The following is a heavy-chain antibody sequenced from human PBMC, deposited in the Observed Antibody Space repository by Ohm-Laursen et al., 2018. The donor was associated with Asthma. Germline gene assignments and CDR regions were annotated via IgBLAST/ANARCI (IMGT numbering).Heavy chain of an antibody. CDR2: GGSYYDGGLK. CDR3: ARDVMEWYLPAFDF. V-gene: IGHV3-30-3*01. J-gene: IGHJ4*02. CDR1: GFTFSSYW. D-gene: IGHD3-3*01. Sequence: SLRLSCAAPGFTFSSYWMGWVRQAPGKGLEWVAVGGSYYDGGLKYYADSVNGRFTVSRDDSKNTLYLQMNSLRPDDTAVYYCARDVMEWYLPAFDFWGQGTLVTVSS.